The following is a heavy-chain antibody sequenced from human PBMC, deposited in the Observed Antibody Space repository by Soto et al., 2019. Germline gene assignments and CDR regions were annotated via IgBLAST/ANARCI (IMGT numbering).Heavy chain of an antibody. CDR2: ISATGGGT. CDR1: GFKFSNYA. J-gene: IGHJ5*01. D-gene: IGHD3-16*01. Sequence: GGSLRLSCAASGFKFSNYAMSWVRQAPGKGLEWVSLISATGGGTYYADSVKGRFTISRDNSHNTLYLQVHSLTAEDTAVYYCAKDRRAGGNSAFDFDFWGQGA. V-gene: IGHV3-23*01. CDR3: AKDRRAGGNSAFDFDF.